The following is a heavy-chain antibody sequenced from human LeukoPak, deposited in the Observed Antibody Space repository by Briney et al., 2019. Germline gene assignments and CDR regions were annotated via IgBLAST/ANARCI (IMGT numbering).Heavy chain of an antibody. V-gene: IGHV4-59*08. J-gene: IGHJ6*03. CDR2: IYVTGT. Sequence: SETLSLTCTVSGGSIGTYYWSWIRQSPGKGLEWIGYIYVTGTRYNPYLQSRVPISVDRSRNQFSLKMSSVTAADTAVYYCARHIGGGIEDMDVWGKGTKVIVSS. D-gene: IGHD3-16*02. CDR3: ARHIGGGIEDMDV. CDR1: GGSIGTYY.